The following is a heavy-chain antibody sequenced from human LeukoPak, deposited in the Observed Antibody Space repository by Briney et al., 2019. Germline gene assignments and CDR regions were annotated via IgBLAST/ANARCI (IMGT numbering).Heavy chain of an antibody. V-gene: IGHV4-31*11. Sequence: SETLSLTCAVYGGSFSGYYWSWIRQHPGKGLEWIGYIYYSGSTYYNPSLKSRVTISVDTSKNQFSLKLSSVTAADTAVYYCARAPEYYFDYWGQGTLVTVSS. CDR3: ARAPEYYFDY. J-gene: IGHJ4*02. CDR1: GGSFSGYY. CDR2: IYYSGST.